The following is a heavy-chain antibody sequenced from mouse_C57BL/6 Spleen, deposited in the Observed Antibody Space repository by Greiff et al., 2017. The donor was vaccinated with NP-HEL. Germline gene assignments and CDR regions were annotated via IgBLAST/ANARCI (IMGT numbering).Heavy chain of an antibody. J-gene: IGHJ4*01. CDR1: GYTFTSYW. Sequence: QVQLKQPGAELVRPGTSVKLSCKASGYTFTSYWMHWVKQRPGQGLEWIGVIDPSDSYTNYNQKFKGKATLTVDTSSSTAYMQLSSLTSEDSAVYYCARRGYGSSLYYYAMDYWGQGTSVTVSS. CDR2: IDPSDSYT. D-gene: IGHD1-1*01. CDR3: ARRGYGSSLYYYAMDY. V-gene: IGHV1-59*01.